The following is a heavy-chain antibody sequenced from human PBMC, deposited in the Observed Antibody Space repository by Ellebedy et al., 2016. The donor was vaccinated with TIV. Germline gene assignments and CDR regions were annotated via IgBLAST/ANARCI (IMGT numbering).Heavy chain of an antibody. CDR1: GGSINSGDYY. D-gene: IGHD1-20*01. V-gene: IGHV4-30-4*01. Sequence: MPSETLSLTCTVAGGSINSGDYYWSWIRQPPGKGLEWVGYIYYSGSDYYNSSLKGRVKISVDRSKKQISLELNSVTAPDTALYFCARGLTGNAFDIWGQGTMVTVSS. J-gene: IGHJ3*02. CDR3: ARGLTGNAFDI. CDR2: IYYSGSD.